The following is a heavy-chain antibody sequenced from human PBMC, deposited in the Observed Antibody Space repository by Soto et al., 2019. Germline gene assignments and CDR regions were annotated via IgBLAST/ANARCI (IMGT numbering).Heavy chain of an antibody. D-gene: IGHD3-16*01. V-gene: IGHV3-23*01. J-gene: IGHJ4*02. CDR3: AKVGPSTAYGYIWGRSPLYSPYYMDF. CDR1: GFTFSSYA. CDR2: ISGSGGST. Sequence: GGSLRLSCAASGFTFSSYAMSWVRQAPGKGLEWVSAISGSGGSTYYADSVKGRFTVSRDKSKNTVYLQMNRLRAEDTAVYYCAKVGPSTAYGYIWGRSPLYSPYYMDFWGQGTLVTVSS.